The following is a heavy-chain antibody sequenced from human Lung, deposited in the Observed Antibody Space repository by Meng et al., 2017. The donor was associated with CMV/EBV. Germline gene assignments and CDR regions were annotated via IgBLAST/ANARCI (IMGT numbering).Heavy chain of an antibody. D-gene: IGHD6-6*01. CDR3: AKAYSSSSVGTNRGFDY. J-gene: IGHJ4*02. V-gene: IGHV3-23*01. CDR1: GFTFSSYA. CDR2: ISGSGGST. Sequence: SCAASGFTFSSYAMSWVRQAPGKGLEWVSAISGSGGSTYYADSVKGRFTISRDNSKNTLYLQMNSLRAEDTAVYYCAKAYSSSSVGTNRGFDYWGQGXLVTGSS.